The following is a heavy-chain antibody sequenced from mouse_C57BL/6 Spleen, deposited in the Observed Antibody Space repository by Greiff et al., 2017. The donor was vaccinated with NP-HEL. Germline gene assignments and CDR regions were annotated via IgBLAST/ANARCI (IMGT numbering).Heavy chain of an antibody. Sequence: QVQLQQSGAELVKPGASVKLSCKASGYTFTEYTIHWVKQRSGQGLEWIGWFYPGSGSIKYNEKVKDKATLTADKSSSTVYMEISRLTSEDSAVYVCARHEDPAGSSYTYAMDYWGQGTSVTVSS. CDR3: ARHEDPAGSSYTYAMDY. J-gene: IGHJ4*01. D-gene: IGHD1-1*01. V-gene: IGHV1-62-2*01. CDR2: FYPGSGSI. CDR1: GYTFTEYT.